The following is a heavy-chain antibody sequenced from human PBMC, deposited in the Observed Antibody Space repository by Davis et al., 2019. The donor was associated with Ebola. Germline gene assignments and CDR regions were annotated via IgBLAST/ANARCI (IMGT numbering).Heavy chain of an antibody. J-gene: IGHJ6*02. D-gene: IGHD3-3*01. Sequence: GESLKISCKGSGYSFTSYWIGWVRQMPGKGLEWMGIIYPGDSDTRYSPSFQGHVTISTDKSINTAYLQWNSLKASDTAIYFCARHFVGKLFGMDVWGQGTMVIVSS. CDR2: IYPGDSDT. V-gene: IGHV5-51*01. CDR3: ARHFVGKLFGMDV. CDR1: GYSFTSYW.